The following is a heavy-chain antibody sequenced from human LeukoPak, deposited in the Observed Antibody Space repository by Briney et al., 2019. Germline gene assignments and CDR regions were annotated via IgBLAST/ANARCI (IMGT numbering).Heavy chain of an antibody. CDR3: ARDYSSSSGKHAFDI. D-gene: IGHD6-13*01. CDR2: IGSGGSPI. Sequence: GGSLRLSCAASGFTFSNYPMNWVRQAPGKGLEWVSYIGSGGSPIYYADSVRGRFSISRDNAKNSLYLQMNSLRAEDTAVYYCARDYSSSSGKHAFDIWGQGTMVTVSS. CDR1: GFTFSNYP. J-gene: IGHJ3*02. V-gene: IGHV3-48*04.